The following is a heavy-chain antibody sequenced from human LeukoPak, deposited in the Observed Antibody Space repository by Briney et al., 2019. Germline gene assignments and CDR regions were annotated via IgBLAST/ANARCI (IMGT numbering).Heavy chain of an antibody. J-gene: IGHJ4*02. CDR1: RYTFTGYY. Sequence: ASVKVSCKASRYTFTGYYMHWVRQAPGQGLEWMGWISPNSGGTNYAQKFQGRVTMTRDTSISTAYMELSRLRSDDTAVYYCARERYSYGQRSFDYWDQGTLVTVSS. D-gene: IGHD5-18*01. CDR3: ARERYSYGQRSFDY. CDR2: ISPNSGGT. V-gene: IGHV1-2*02.